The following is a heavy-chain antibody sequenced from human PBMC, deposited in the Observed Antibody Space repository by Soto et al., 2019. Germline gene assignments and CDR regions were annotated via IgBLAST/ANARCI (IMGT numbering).Heavy chain of an antibody. CDR1: GYTFSDYY. D-gene: IGHD5-12*01. J-gene: IGHJ6*03. Sequence: QVQLVQSGAEVKKPGASVTVSCKASGYTFSDYYLHWVRQAPGQGPEWMGRSNPNSGDTKFAQKFQGRVTMTRDTSVRTAFMELNWLKSDDTAVYYCARESGGATATLDYYYFYMDVWGKGTTVTVSS. V-gene: IGHV1-2*06. CDR2: SNPNSGDT. CDR3: ARESGGATATLDYYYFYMDV.